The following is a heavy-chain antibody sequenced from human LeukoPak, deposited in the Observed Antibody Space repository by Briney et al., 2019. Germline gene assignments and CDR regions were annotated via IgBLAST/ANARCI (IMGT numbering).Heavy chain of an antibody. D-gene: IGHD3-3*01. V-gene: IGHV3-7*01. CDR2: IKQDGSEK. CDR3: ARDGSVGRITIFGVVSPVDY. Sequence: GGSLRLSCAASGFTFSSYWMSWVRQAPGKGLEWVANIKQDGSEKYYVDSVKGRFTISRDNAKNSLYLQMNSLRAEDTAVYYCARDGSVGRITIFGVVSPVDYWGQGTLVTVSS. CDR1: GFTFSSYW. J-gene: IGHJ4*02.